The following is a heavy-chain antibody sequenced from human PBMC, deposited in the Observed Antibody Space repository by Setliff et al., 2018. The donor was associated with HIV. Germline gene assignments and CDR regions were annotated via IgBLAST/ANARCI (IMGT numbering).Heavy chain of an antibody. CDR1: RGSFSDYY. J-gene: IGHJ1*01. Sequence: KTSETLSLTCVVYRGSFSDYYWTWIRQPPGRGLEWIGYIYYNGNTNYNPSLKSRVTISVDTSKNQFSLKLSSVTAADTAVYYCASTYYYDSLHFQDWGQGTLVTVSS. D-gene: IGHD3-22*01. CDR2: IYYNGNT. CDR3: ASTYYYDSLHFQD. V-gene: IGHV4-59*01.